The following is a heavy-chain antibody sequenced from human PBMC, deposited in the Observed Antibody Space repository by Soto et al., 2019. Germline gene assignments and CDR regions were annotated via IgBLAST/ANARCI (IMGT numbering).Heavy chain of an antibody. CDR3: AHIPNYYQYDWFDP. V-gene: IGHV2-5*02. J-gene: IGHJ5*02. CDR1: GFSLTTRGVG. D-gene: IGHD3-16*01. Sequence: QITLKESGPTLVKPTQTLTLTCTFSGFSLTTRGVGVGWIRQPPGKALECLALIYWDDDKRYSPSLQSRLSPXKXPXXNQVVLTMTHVDPVDTATYYCAHIPNYYQYDWFDPWGQGTLVSVSS. CDR2: IYWDDDK.